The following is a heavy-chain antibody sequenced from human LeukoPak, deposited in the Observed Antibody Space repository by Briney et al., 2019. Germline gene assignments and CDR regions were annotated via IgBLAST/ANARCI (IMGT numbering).Heavy chain of an antibody. J-gene: IGHJ4*02. D-gene: IGHD1-14*01. CDR3: ARVVGGTLDY. V-gene: IGHV4-30-2*01. CDR2: IYHSGST. Sequence: SQTLSLTCAVSGVSISSGGYSWSWIRQPPGKGLEWIGYIYHSGSTYYNPSLKSRVTISVDRSKNQFSLKLSSVTAADAAVYYCARVVGGTLDYWGQGTLVTVSS. CDR1: GVSISSGGYS.